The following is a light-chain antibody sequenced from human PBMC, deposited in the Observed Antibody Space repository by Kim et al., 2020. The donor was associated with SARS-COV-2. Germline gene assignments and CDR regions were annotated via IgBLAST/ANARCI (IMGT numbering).Light chain of an antibody. V-gene: IGLV2-14*03. CDR1: TSDIDSHNY. CDR3: SSYTGSTTL. CDR2: DVT. Sequence: QSALTQPASVSGSPGQSIAISCTGGTSDIDSHNYVSWYQQHPGKAPKLLIYDVTLRPSGVSDRFSGSKSGNTASLTISGLQAEDEADYFCSSYTGSTTLFGGGTKLTVL. J-gene: IGLJ3*02.